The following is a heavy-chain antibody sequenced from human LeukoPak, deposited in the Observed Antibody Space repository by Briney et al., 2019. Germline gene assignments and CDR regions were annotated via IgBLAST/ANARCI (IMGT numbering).Heavy chain of an antibody. J-gene: IGHJ5*02. D-gene: IGHD2-2*01. CDR1: GFTFSSYA. Sequence: GGSLRLSCAASGFTFSSYAMSWVRQAPGKGLEWVSAISGSGGSTYYADSVKGRFTISRDNAKNSLYLQTNSLRAEDTAVYYCARDPKQDIVVVPALGWFDPWGQGTLVTVSS. CDR2: ISGSGGST. V-gene: IGHV3-23*01. CDR3: ARDPKQDIVVVPALGWFDP.